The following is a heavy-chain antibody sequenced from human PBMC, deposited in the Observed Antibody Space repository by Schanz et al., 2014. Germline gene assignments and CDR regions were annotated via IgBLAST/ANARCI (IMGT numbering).Heavy chain of an antibody. CDR3: ARDRGYCSGGSCLTFDY. J-gene: IGHJ4*02. V-gene: IGHV3-66*01. D-gene: IGHD2-15*01. CDR2: IYSGIGA. CDR1: GFTVSSNH. Sequence: EGQLAESGGGLVQPGGSLRLSCAVSGFTVSSNHMSWVRQAPGKGLEWVSVIYSGIGAYYADSVKDRFTVSRDNSKNTLYLQMNTLRAEDTAVYYCARDRGYCSGGSCLTFDYWGQGTLGTVSS.